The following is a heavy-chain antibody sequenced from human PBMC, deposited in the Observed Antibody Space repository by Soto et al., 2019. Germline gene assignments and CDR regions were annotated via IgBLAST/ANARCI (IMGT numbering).Heavy chain of an antibody. J-gene: IGHJ4*02. Sequence: EVQVVESGGGLVQPGGSLRLSCVVSGFTFRRYWMSWVRQAPGKGLEWVANINQDGSEKYYVESVKGRFTISRDNAKNSLSLQLSSLRVEDTAVYYCARATPNDEDYWGQGTLVTVPS. CDR3: ARATPNDEDY. V-gene: IGHV3-7*01. CDR1: GFTFRRYW. CDR2: INQDGSEK. D-gene: IGHD1-1*01.